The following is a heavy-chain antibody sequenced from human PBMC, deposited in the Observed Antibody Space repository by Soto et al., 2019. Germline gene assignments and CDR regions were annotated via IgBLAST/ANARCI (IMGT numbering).Heavy chain of an antibody. D-gene: IGHD3-22*01. CDR3: ARSLLGDYYDSDGLDN. J-gene: IGHJ4*02. CDR1: GGPYSKYS. Sequence: QVQLVQSGTEVKKPGSSVTVSCKASGGPYSKYSISWVRQAPGQGLEWMGRIIPIFDITNYAQKFQGRVTITAYKPTXXVYMDLSSLRSEDTAVYYCARSLLGDYYDSDGLDNWGQGTLVTVSS. V-gene: IGHV1-69*02. CDR2: IIPIFDIT.